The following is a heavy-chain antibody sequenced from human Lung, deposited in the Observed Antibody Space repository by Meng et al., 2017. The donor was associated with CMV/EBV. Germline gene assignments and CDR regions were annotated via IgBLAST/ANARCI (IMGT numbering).Heavy chain of an antibody. CDR1: GYTFTGYY. J-gene: IGHJ5*02. CDR3: ARGVRYCSSTSCQVWSDP. V-gene: IGHV1-2*02. Sequence: SVKVSXKASGYTFTGYYMHWVRQAPGQGLEWMGWINPNSGGTNYAQKFQGRVTMTRDTSMSTAYMDLSRLRADDTAVYYCARGVRYCSSTSCQVWSDPWGQGTXVTVSS. D-gene: IGHD2-2*01. CDR2: INPNSGGT.